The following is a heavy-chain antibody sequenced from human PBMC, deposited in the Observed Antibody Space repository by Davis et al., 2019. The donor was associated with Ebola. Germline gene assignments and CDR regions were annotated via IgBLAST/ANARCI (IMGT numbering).Heavy chain of an antibody. J-gene: IGHJ5*02. CDR2: IYYSGST. V-gene: IGHV4-31*11. Sequence: SETLSLTCAVYGGSFSGYYWSWIRQHPGKGLEWIGYIYYSGSTYYNPSLKSRVTISVDTSKNQFSLKLSSVTAADTAVYYCARGIGGAVGWFDPWGQGTLVTVSS. CDR1: GGSFSGYY. CDR3: ARGIGGAVGWFDP. D-gene: IGHD3-16*01.